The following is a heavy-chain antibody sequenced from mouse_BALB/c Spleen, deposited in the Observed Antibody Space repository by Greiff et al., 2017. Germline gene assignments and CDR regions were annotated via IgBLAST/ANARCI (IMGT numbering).Heavy chain of an antibody. Sequence: VQLQQSGPELVKPGASVKISCKASGYAFSSSWMNWVKQRPGQGLEWIGRIYPGDGDTNYNGKFKGKATLTADKSSSTAYMQLSSLTSVDSAVYFCARWGRAMDYWGQGTSVTVSS. D-gene: IGHD3-3*01. J-gene: IGHJ4*01. CDR2: IYPGDGDT. V-gene: IGHV1-82*01. CDR1: GYAFSSSW. CDR3: ARWGRAMDY.